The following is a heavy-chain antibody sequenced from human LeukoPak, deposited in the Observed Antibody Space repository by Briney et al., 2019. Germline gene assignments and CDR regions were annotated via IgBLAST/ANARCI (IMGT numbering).Heavy chain of an antibody. D-gene: IGHD6-19*01. J-gene: IGHJ4*02. CDR1: GYTFTSYY. CDR3: AREGIAVAGLFDY. Sequence: GASVKVSCKASGYTFTSYYMHWVRQAPGQGLEWMGRIIPILGIANYAQKFQGRVTITADKSTSTAYMELSSLRSEDTAVYYCAREGIAVAGLFDYWGQGTLVTVSS. V-gene: IGHV1-69*04. CDR2: IIPILGIA.